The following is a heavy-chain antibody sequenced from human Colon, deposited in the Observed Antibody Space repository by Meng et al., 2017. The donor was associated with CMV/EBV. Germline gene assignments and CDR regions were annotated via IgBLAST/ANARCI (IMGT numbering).Heavy chain of an antibody. J-gene: IGHJ6*02. Sequence: ASVKVSCKASGYTFTSYYMHWVRQAPGQGLEWMGIINPSGGSTSYAQKFQGRVTMTRDTSTSTVYMELSSLRSEDTAVYYCARDIGLRGCYNYYYYGMDVWGQGTTVTVSS. D-gene: IGHD3-3*01. V-gene: IGHV1-46*01. CDR3: ARDIGLRGCYNYYYYGMDV. CDR1: GYTFTSYY. CDR2: INPSGGST.